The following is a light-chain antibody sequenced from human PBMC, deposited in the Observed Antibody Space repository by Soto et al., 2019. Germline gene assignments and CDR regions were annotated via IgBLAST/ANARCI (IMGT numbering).Light chain of an antibody. V-gene: IGLV3-21*02. Sequence: SYELTQPSSVSLAPGQTARIPCGGNNIGSKSVHWYQQKPGQAPVLAVYDDNDRPSGIPERFSGSNSENTATLTISRVEVGDEADYYCQVWDANTDHWLFGGGTQLTVL. CDR1: NIGSKS. J-gene: IGLJ3*02. CDR3: QVWDANTDHWL. CDR2: DDN.